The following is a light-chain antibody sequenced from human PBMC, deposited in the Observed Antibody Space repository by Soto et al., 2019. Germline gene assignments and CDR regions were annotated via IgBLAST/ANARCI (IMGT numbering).Light chain of an antibody. CDR1: SSNIGSNY. CDR3: AAWDDSLSGPNYV. J-gene: IGLJ1*01. Sequence: QSALTQPLSASETPGQSVTISCSGSSSNIGSNYVYWYQQLPGTAPKLLIYRNNQRPSGVPDRFSGSKSGTSASLAISGLRSEDEADYYCAAWDDSLSGPNYVFGTGTKVTVL. CDR2: RNN. V-gene: IGLV1-47*01.